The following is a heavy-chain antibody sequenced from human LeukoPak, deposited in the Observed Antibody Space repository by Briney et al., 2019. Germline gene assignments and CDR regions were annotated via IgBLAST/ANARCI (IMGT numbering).Heavy chain of an antibody. CDR3: ARDPGYSSGWFDY. CDR2: ISGSGGST. D-gene: IGHD6-19*01. V-gene: IGHV3-23*01. CDR1: GFTFSSYA. J-gene: IGHJ4*02. Sequence: GGSLRLSCAASGFTFSSYAMSWVRQAPGKGLEWVSAISGSGGSTYYADSVKGRFTISRDNSKNTLFLEMNSLRAEDTAVYYCARDPGYSSGWFDYWGQGALVTVSS.